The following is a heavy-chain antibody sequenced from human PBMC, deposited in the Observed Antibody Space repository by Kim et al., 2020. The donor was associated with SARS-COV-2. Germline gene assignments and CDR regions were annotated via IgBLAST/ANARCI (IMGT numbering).Heavy chain of an antibody. CDR3: ARALHSERDAFDV. J-gene: IGHJ3*01. Sequence: DYAISMKDRITISVDASKNQFSLQLDSVTPGDTAIYYCARALHSERDAFDVWGQGTVVALSS. V-gene: IGHV6-1*01. D-gene: IGHD4-4*01.